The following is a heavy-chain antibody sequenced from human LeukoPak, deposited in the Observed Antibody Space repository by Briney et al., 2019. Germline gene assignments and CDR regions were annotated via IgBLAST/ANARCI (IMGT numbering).Heavy chain of an antibody. V-gene: IGHV4-61*02. CDR1: GGSISSGSYY. CDR2: IYTSGST. D-gene: IGHD6-6*01. Sequence: PSETLSLTCTVSGGSISSGSYYWSWIRQPAGKGLEWIGRIYTSGSTNYNPSLKSRVTISVDTSKNQFSLKLSSVTAADTAVYYCARGDHIVARPFRFDYWGQGTLVTVSS. J-gene: IGHJ4*02. CDR3: ARGDHIVARPFRFDY.